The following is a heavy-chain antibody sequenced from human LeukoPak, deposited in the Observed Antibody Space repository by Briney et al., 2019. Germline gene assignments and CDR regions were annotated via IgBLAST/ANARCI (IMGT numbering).Heavy chain of an antibody. CDR1: GGTFISYA. CDR3: ASGYLYYYDSSGYLSYLDD. J-gene: IGHJ4*02. D-gene: IGHD3-22*01. V-gene: IGHV1-69*13. CDR2: IIPIFGTA. Sequence: SVKVSCKASGGTFISYAISWVRQAPGQGLEWRGGIIPIFGTANYAQKFQGRVTITADESTSTAYMELSSLRSDDTAVYYCASGYLYYYDSSGYLSYLDDWGQGTLVTVSS.